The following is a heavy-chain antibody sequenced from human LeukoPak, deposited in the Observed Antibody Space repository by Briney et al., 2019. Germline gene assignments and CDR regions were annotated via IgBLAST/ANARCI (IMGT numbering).Heavy chain of an antibody. J-gene: IGHJ4*02. CDR1: GFTFSSYV. D-gene: IGHD2-2*01. CDR2: ISGSGGST. Sequence: GGSLRLSCAASGFTFSSYVMSWVRQAPGKGLEWVSVISGSGGSTYYADSVKSRFTISRDNAKNTLYLQMNSLRAEDTAVYYCVRGGFTGTSCPYFDYWGQGTLVTVSS. CDR3: VRGGFTGTSCPYFDY. V-gene: IGHV3-23*01.